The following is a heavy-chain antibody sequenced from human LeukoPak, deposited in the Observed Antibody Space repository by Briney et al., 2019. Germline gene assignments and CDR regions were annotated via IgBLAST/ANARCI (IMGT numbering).Heavy chain of an antibody. CDR2: ISGSGGST. Sequence: PGGSLRLSCAASGFTFSSYVMSWVRQAPGKGLEWVSGISGSGGSTHYADSVKGRFTISRDNSKKMYLQMNSLRAEDTAVYYCAKEGPGGGGYFDYWGQGTLVTVSS. V-gene: IGHV3-23*01. D-gene: IGHD3-16*01. CDR3: AKEGPGGGGYFDY. J-gene: IGHJ4*02. CDR1: GFTFSSYV.